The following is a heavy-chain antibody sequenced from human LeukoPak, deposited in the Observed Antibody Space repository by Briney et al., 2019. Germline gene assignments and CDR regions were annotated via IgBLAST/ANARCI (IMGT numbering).Heavy chain of an antibody. CDR3: ACGRGSYQPIDP. D-gene: IGHD1-26*01. CDR1: GYTFTSYD. Sequence: ASVKVSCKASGYTFTSYDINWVRQATGQGLEWMGWMNPNSGNTGYAQNFQGRVTMTRNTSITTAYMELNSLTSDDTAVYYCACGRGSYQPIDPWGQGTLVTVSS. J-gene: IGHJ5*02. CDR2: MNPNSGNT. V-gene: IGHV1-8*01.